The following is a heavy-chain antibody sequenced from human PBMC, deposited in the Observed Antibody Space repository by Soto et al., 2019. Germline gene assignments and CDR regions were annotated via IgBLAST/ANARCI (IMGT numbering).Heavy chain of an antibody. Sequence: SETLSLTCSVSNGSISGFYWTWIRQPPGKILGWIGYIHYSGRTDYNPSLTSRATMSVDTSKNQFSLNLKSITAADTAVYYCVRVGVGIGNHFDSWGRGTLVTVSS. CDR2: IHYSGRT. CDR3: VRVGVGIGNHFDS. J-gene: IGHJ4*02. V-gene: IGHV4-59*12. D-gene: IGHD1-26*01. CDR1: NGSISGFY.